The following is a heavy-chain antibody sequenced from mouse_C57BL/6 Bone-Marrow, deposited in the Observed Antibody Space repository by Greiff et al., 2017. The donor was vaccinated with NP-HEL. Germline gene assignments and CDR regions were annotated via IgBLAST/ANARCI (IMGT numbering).Heavy chain of an antibody. CDR2: IYPRSGNT. V-gene: IGHV1-81*01. CDR3: ARSYYYGSSFDY. D-gene: IGHD1-1*01. CDR1: GYTFTSYG. Sequence: QVQLQQSGAELARPGASVKLSCKASGYTFTSYGISWVKQRTGQGLEWIGEIYPRSGNTYYNEKCKGKATLTADKSSSTAYMELRSLTSEDSAVYFCARSYYYGSSFDYWGQGTTLTVSS. J-gene: IGHJ2*01.